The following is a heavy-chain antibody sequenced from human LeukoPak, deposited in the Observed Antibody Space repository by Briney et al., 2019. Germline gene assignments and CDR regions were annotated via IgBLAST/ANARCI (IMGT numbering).Heavy chain of an antibody. J-gene: IGHJ4*02. Sequence: GGSLRLSCAASGFTFSSYAMSWVRQAPGKGLEWVSAISGSGGSTYYADSVKGRFTISRDNSKNTLYLQMNSLRAEDTAVYYCAKWASLGYCSGGSCYFDYWGQGTLVTVSS. D-gene: IGHD2-15*01. CDR1: GFTFSSYA. CDR3: AKWASLGYCSGGSCYFDY. V-gene: IGHV3-23*01. CDR2: ISGSGGST.